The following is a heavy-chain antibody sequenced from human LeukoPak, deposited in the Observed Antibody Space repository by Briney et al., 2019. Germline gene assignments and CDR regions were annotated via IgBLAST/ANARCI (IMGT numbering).Heavy chain of an antibody. V-gene: IGHV3-7*01. CDR2: IKQDGGDK. Sequence: GGSLRLSCAASGFTFSDYWMSWVRQAPGKGLEWVANIKQDGGDKYYVDSVKGRFTISRDNAKNSLYLQMNSLRAEDTAVYYCARSTLVEDIVVVPAAMWDDAFDIWGQGTMVTVSS. CDR1: GFTFSDYW. D-gene: IGHD2-2*01. J-gene: IGHJ3*02. CDR3: ARSTLVEDIVVVPAAMWDDAFDI.